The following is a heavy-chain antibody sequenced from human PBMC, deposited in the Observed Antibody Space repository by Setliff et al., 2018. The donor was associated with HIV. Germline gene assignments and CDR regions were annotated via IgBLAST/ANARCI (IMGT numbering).Heavy chain of an antibody. CDR2: INPNSGGT. V-gene: IGHV1-2*02. Sequence: ASVKVSCKASGYTFTDYYMHWVRQAPGQGLEWMGWINPNSGGTKYAQTFQGRLTMTRDASMDTAYMELTSLRSEDTALYYCARGARLVGRAVVLYYFDHWGQGTLVTVSS. D-gene: IGHD1-26*01. CDR1: GYTFTDYY. J-gene: IGHJ4*02. CDR3: ARGARLVGRAVVLYYFDH.